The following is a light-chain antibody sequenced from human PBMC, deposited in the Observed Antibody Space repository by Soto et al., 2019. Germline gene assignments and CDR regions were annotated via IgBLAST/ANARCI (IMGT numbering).Light chain of an antibody. V-gene: IGKV3-11*02. CDR2: DAS. J-gene: IGKJ3*01. CDR3: QQRFTWPPFT. CDR1: ESVNDY. Sequence: EVVLTQSPATLSLSPGERATLFCRANESVNDYLAWYQQRPGQAPRLLIFDASNSAPGIPARCSASGSRRDSTLTISSLEPEAFAVYYCQQRFTWPPFTFGPGNKVDF.